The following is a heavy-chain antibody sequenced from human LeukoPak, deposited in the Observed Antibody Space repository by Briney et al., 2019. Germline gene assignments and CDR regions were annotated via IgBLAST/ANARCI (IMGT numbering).Heavy chain of an antibody. V-gene: IGHV3-48*02. J-gene: IGHJ4*02. CDR1: GLTFSSYS. CDR3: ARNPGACSGGSCYYPFDY. D-gene: IGHD2-15*01. CDR2: ISSSSSTI. Sequence: PGGPLRLSCAASGLTFSSYSMNRVRQAPGKGLEWASYISSSSSTIYYADSVKGRFTISRDNAKNSLYLQMNSLRDEDTAVYYCARNPGACSGGSCYYPFDYWGQGTLVTVSS.